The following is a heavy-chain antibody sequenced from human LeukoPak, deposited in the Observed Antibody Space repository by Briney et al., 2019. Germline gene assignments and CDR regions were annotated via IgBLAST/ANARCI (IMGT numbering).Heavy chain of an antibody. CDR1: GFTFSSYA. CDR3: AKRGGIQLWPWYYFDY. V-gene: IGHV3-23*01. Sequence: GGSLRHSCAASGFTFSSYAMSWVRQAPGKGLEWVSAISGSGGSTYYADSVKGRFTISRDNSKNTLYLQMNSLRAEDTAVYYCAKRGGIQLWPWYYFDYWGQGTLVTVSS. J-gene: IGHJ4*02. CDR2: ISGSGGST. D-gene: IGHD5-18*01.